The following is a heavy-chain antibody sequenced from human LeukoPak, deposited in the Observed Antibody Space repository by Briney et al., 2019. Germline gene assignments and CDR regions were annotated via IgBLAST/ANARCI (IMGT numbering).Heavy chain of an antibody. Sequence: ASVKVSCKASGGTFSSYAISWVRQAPGQGLEWMGWINPNSGGTNYAQKFQGRVTMTRDTSISTAYMELSRLRSDDTAVYYCARDRTYYDFRSGYYFDYWGQGTLVTVSS. CDR1: GGTFSSYA. J-gene: IGHJ4*02. V-gene: IGHV1-2*02. CDR2: INPNSGGT. D-gene: IGHD3-3*01. CDR3: ARDRTYYDFRSGYYFDY.